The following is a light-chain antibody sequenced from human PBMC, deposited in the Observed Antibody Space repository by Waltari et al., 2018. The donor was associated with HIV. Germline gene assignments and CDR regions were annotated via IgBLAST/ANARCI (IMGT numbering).Light chain of an antibody. V-gene: IGKV3-20*01. Sequence: EIVLTQSPGTLSLYAGERATLSCRASPSVSSRYLAWYQQKPGQAPRLLIYGASSRATGIPDRFSGSGSGTDFTLTISRLEPEDFAVYYCQQYGRSPPVTFGGGTKVEIK. CDR3: QQYGRSPPVT. CDR2: GAS. J-gene: IGKJ4*01. CDR1: PSVSSRY.